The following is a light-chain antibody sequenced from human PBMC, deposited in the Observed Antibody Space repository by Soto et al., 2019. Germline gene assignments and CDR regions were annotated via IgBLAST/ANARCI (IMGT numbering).Light chain of an antibody. CDR1: QNINNY. CDR3: QQYENLPT. Sequence: DIQMTQSPSSLSASVGDRVTITCQASQNINNYLNWYQQKPGRAPKLLIYDASNLEAGVPSRFRGSGSGTDFTSTTSRLQPEDMETYYCQQYENLPTFAQGTRLEIK. J-gene: IGKJ5*01. CDR2: DAS. V-gene: IGKV1-33*01.